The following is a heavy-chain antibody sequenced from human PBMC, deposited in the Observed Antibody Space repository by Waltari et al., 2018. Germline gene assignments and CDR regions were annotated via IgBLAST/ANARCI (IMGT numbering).Heavy chain of an antibody. CDR3: ARQDGRELPPDY. D-gene: IGHD1-26*01. CDR1: GLPVSSYS. V-gene: IGHV3-48*04. CDR2: ISSSSSTI. Sequence: EVQLVESGGGLVQPGGAMRRSCAAAGLPVSSYSMNWVRQAPGKGLEWVSYISSSSSTIYYADSVKGRFTISRDNAKNSLYLQMNSLRAEDTAVYYCARQDGRELPPDYWGQGTLVTVSS. J-gene: IGHJ4*02.